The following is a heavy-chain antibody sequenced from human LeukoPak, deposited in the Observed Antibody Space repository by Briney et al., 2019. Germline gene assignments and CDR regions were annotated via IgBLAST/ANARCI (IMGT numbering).Heavy chain of an antibody. CDR3: ARTPYSSGWYSSNDY. J-gene: IGHJ4*02. D-gene: IGHD6-19*01. V-gene: IGHV3-33*01. CDR2: IWYDGTNK. CDR1: GFTFSSYG. Sequence: PGGSLRLSCAAPGFTFSSYGMHWVRQAPGKGLEWVSVIWYDGTNKYYADSVKGRFTISRDNSKNTLFLQMNSLRAEDTAVYYCARTPYSSGWYSSNDYWGQGTVVTVSS.